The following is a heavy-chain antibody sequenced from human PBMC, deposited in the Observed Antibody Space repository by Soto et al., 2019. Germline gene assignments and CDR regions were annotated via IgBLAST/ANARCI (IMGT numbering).Heavy chain of an antibody. CDR3: ASERAL. CDR1: GFTFSTYW. V-gene: IGHV3-7*01. J-gene: IGHJ4*02. Sequence: EVQLVESGGGLVQPGGSLRLSCAASGFTFSTYWMSWVRQAPGKGLEWVANIKQDGSKKHYVDAVKGRFTISRDNAKKSLYLRMNSLSAADPAVYYCASERALWGQGSLVTVSS. CDR2: IKQDGSKK.